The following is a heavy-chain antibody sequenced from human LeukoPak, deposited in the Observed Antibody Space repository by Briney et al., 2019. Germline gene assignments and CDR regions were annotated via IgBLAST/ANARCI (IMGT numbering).Heavy chain of an antibody. CDR1: GLTFTDFW. V-gene: IGHV3-7*01. CDR2: IKPDGSEK. J-gene: IGHJ4*02. Sequence: GGSLRLSCAASGLTFTDFWMNWVRLAPGRGLEWLANIKPDGSEKYYVDSVKGRFAISRDNAKNEVYPEMNSLRAEDTGVYYCSGRDSSRSPRAYWGQGTLVSVSS. D-gene: IGHD2-2*01. CDR3: SGRDSSRSPRAY.